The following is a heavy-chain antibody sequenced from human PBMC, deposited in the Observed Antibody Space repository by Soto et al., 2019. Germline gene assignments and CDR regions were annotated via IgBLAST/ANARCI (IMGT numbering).Heavy chain of an antibody. Sequence: QVQLVQSGAEVKKPGSSVKVSCKASGGTFSSYAISWVRQAPGQGLEWMGGIIPIFGTANYAQKFQGRVTITADESTSTAYMELSSLRSEDTAVYYCASGRHTYDILTGYYNVYYFDYWGQGTLVTVSS. J-gene: IGHJ4*02. CDR2: IIPIFGTA. CDR1: GGTFSSYA. CDR3: ASGRHTYDILTGYYNVYYFDY. D-gene: IGHD3-9*01. V-gene: IGHV1-69*01.